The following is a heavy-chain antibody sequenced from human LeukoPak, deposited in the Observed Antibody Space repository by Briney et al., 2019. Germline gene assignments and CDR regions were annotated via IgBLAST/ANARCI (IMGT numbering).Heavy chain of an antibody. J-gene: IGHJ4*02. Sequence: LRLSCAASGFSFRSYAMHWVRQAPGKGLEWVANIKQDGSEKYYVDSVKGRFTISRDNAKNSLYLQMDSLRAEDTAVYYCARRYFDYWGQGTLVTVSS. CDR2: IKQDGSEK. V-gene: IGHV3-7*03. CDR3: ARRYFDY. CDR1: GFSFRSYA.